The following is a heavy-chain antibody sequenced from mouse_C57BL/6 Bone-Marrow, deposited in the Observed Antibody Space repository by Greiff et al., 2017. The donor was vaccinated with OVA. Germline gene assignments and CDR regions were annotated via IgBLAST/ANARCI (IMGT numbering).Heavy chain of an antibody. J-gene: IGHJ3*01. CDR3: ASGGSGYFPFAY. CDR1: GFSLTSYG. D-gene: IGHD3-2*02. Sequence: VQLQESGPGLVAPSQSLSITCTVSGFSLTSYGVDWVRQSPGKGLEWLGVIWGGGSTNYNAALKSRLSISKDNSKSQVFLKMNSLQTYDTAMYYCASGGSGYFPFAYWGQGTLVTVSA. CDR2: IWGGGST. V-gene: IGHV2-6*01.